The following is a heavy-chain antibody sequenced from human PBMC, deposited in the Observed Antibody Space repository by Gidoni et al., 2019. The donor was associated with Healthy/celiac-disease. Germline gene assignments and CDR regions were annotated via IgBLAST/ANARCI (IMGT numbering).Heavy chain of an antibody. CDR2: IIHIFGTA. J-gene: IGHJ6*02. Sequence: VQLVQSGAEVKKPGSSVKVSCKASGGTFSSYPISWVRSAPGQGLEWMGGIIHIFGTANYAQKFQGRVTITADESTSTAYMELSSLRSEDTAVYYCASGVGYCSSTSCYGAYYYYYGMDVWGQGTTVTVSS. CDR3: ASGVGYCSSTSCYGAYYYYYGMDV. D-gene: IGHD2-2*03. V-gene: IGHV1-69*01. CDR1: GGTFSSYP.